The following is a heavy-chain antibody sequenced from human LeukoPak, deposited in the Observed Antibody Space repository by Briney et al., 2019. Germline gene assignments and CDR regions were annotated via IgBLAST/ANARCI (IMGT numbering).Heavy chain of an antibody. J-gene: IGHJ5*02. CDR3: ARTRIAALNWFDP. V-gene: IGHV1-8*01. CDR1: VYTSTSYY. Sequence: ASVKVSCKASVYTSTSYYINCVRQATGQGLEWMGWMNPNSGNTGYAQKFQGRVTMTRNTSISTAYMELSSLRSEDTAVYYCARTRIAALNWFDPWGQGTLVTVSS. CDR2: MNPNSGNT. D-gene: IGHD2-15*01.